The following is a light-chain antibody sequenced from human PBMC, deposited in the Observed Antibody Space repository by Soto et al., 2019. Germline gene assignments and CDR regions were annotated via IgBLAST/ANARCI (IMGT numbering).Light chain of an antibody. V-gene: IGKV3-20*01. CDR3: QQYGRSPLT. J-gene: IGKJ4*01. CDR1: QSVSNIY. Sequence: VLTQSPGTLSLSPGERATLSCRASQSVSNIYFAWYQQKPGQPPRLLIYGASSRATGIPDRFSGSGSGTDFTLTISRLEPEDFAVYYCQQYGRSPLTFGGGTKVEIK. CDR2: GAS.